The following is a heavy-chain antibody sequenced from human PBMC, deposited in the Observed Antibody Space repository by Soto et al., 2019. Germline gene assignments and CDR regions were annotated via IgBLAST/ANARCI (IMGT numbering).Heavy chain of an antibody. CDR2: IYYSGST. CDR1: GGSISSSSYY. Sequence: PWETLSLPCTVSGGSISSSSYYWGWIRQPPGKGLEWIGSIYYSGSTYYNPSLKSRVTISVDTSKYQFSLKLSSVTAADTAVYYCAHSYYYGMDVWGQGTTVTFSS. V-gene: IGHV4-39*01. J-gene: IGHJ6*02. CDR3: AHSYYYGMDV.